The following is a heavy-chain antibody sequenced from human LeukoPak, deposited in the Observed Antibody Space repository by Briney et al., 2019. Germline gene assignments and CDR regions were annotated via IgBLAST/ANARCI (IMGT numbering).Heavy chain of an antibody. Sequence: SETLSLTCTVSGGSISSGGYYWSWIRQHPGKGLEWIGYIYYSGSTYYNPSLKSRVTISVDTSKNQFSLKLSSVTAADTAVYYCARDRGMLVDGDYVDGYYYYGMDVWGQGTTVTVSS. CDR3: ARDRGMLVDGDYVDGYYYYGMDV. D-gene: IGHD4-17*01. CDR2: IYYSGST. CDR1: GGSISSGGYY. J-gene: IGHJ6*02. V-gene: IGHV4-31*03.